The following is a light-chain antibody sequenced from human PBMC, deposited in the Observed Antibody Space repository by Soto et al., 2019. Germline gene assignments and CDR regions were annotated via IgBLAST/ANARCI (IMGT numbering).Light chain of an antibody. Sequence: DIQMTQSPSSLSASVGDRVTITCRASQSISSYLNWYQQKPGKAPKLLIYAASSLQSGVPSRFSGSGSGTDFTLTISSLQPEDFATYYFQQSYSIPYTFGQGTKLEIK. V-gene: IGKV1-39*01. CDR3: QQSYSIPYT. J-gene: IGKJ2*01. CDR2: AAS. CDR1: QSISSY.